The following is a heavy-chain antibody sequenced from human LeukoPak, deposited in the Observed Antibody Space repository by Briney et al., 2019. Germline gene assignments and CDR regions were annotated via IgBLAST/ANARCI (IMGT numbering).Heavy chain of an antibody. D-gene: IGHD3-10*02. J-gene: IGHJ6*04. Sequence: GGSLRLSCAASGFTFSSYEMNWVRQAPGKVLEWISYISSSGSTIYYADSVKGRFTISRDNAKNSLYLQMNSLRAEDTAVYYCAELGITMIGGVWGKGTTVTISS. V-gene: IGHV3-48*03. CDR1: GFTFSSYE. CDR3: AELGITMIGGV. CDR2: ISSSGSTI.